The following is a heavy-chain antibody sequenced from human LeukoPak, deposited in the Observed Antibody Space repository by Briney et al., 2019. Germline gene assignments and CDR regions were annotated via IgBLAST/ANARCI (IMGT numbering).Heavy chain of an antibody. CDR2: ISSSSSYI. J-gene: IGHJ5*02. CDR3: ARVGTLGITGTNWFDH. Sequence: TGGSLRLSCAASGFTFSSYSMNWVRQAPGKGLEWVSSISSSSSYIYYADSVKGRFTISRDNAKNSLYLQMNSLRAEDTAVYYCARVGTLGITGTNWFDHWGQGTLVTVSS. V-gene: IGHV3-21*01. CDR1: GFTFSSYS. D-gene: IGHD1-7*01.